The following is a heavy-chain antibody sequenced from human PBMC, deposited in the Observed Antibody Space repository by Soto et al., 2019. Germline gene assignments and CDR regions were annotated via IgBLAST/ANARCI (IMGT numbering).Heavy chain of an antibody. CDR1: GFTFSSYS. V-gene: IGHV3-48*01. D-gene: IGHD1-26*01. CDR2: ISSSSSTI. CDR3: ARVAEWELPYYYGMDV. J-gene: IGHJ6*02. Sequence: EVQLVESGGGLVQPGGSLRLSCAASGFTFSSYSMNWVRQAPGKGLEWVSYISSSSSTIYYADSVKGRFTISRDNAKNSLYLQMNSLRAEDTAVYYCARVAEWELPYYYGMDVWGQGTTVTVSS.